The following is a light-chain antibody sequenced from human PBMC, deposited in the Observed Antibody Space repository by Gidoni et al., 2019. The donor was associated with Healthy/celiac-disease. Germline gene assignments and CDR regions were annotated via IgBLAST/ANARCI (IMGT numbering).Light chain of an antibody. Sequence: SYKLTQPPSVSVSPGQTARITCSGDALPTKYAYWYQQKSGQAPGLVIYEDSKRPSGIPERFSGSSSGTMATLTISGAQVEDEADYYCYSTDSSGNHRVFGGGTKLTVL. CDR3: YSTDSSGNHRV. CDR2: EDS. CDR1: ALPTKY. V-gene: IGLV3-10*01. J-gene: IGLJ2*01.